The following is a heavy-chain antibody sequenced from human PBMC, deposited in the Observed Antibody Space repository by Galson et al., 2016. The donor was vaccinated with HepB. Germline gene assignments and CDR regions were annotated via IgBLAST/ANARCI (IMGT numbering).Heavy chain of an antibody. V-gene: IGHV6-1*01. J-gene: IGHJ6*02. D-gene: IGHD2-15*01. CDR1: GDSVSTKNAA. CDR3: ARAPGEYCTGGSCHPSGYYYGMVV. Sequence: CAISGDSVSTKNAAWDWIRQSPSRGLEWLGRTYYRSKWYYDYAVSVKSRITIKPDTPENQFSLQLNSVTPEDTAVYYCARAPGEYCTGGSCHPSGYYYGMVVWRLGTTVTVSS. CDR2: TYYRSKWYY.